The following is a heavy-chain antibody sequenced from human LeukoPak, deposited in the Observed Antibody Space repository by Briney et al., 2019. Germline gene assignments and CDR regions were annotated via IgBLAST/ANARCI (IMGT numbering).Heavy chain of an antibody. J-gene: IGHJ5*02. D-gene: IGHD1-26*01. V-gene: IGHV3-66*01. Sequence: GGSLRLSCSASGFTVSSNYMSWVRQAPGKGLEWVSVIYSGSSTYYADSVEGRFTISRDNSKNTLYLQMNSLRAEDTAVYYCARDRRVGASGFDPWGQGTLVTVSS. CDR3: ARDRRVGASGFDP. CDR2: IYSGSST. CDR1: GFTVSSNY.